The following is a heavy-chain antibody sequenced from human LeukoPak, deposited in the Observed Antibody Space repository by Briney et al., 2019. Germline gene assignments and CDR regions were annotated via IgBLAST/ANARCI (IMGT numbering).Heavy chain of an antibody. Sequence: GGSLRLSCAASGFTFSSYSMNWVRQAPGKGLEWVSYISSSSSTIYYADSVKGRFTISRDNAKNSLYLQMNSLRAEDTAVYYCARLEYYYDSSGWALDIWGQGTMVTVSS. CDR3: ARLEYYYDSSGWALDI. V-gene: IGHV3-48*01. D-gene: IGHD3-22*01. CDR2: ISSSSSTI. CDR1: GFTFSSYS. J-gene: IGHJ3*02.